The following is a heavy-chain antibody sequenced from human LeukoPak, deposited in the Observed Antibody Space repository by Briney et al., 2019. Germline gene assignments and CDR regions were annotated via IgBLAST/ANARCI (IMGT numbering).Heavy chain of an antibody. D-gene: IGHD5-24*01. V-gene: IGHV3-30*19. Sequence: GGSLRLSCGASGFVFDSHDMHWVRQAPGKGLEWVAVISYDGSNKYYADSVKGRFTISRDNSKNTLYLQMNSLRAEDTAVYYCARGNANYLNWFDPWGQGTLVTVSS. CDR2: ISYDGSNK. CDR3: ARGNANYLNWFDP. J-gene: IGHJ5*02. CDR1: GFVFDSHD.